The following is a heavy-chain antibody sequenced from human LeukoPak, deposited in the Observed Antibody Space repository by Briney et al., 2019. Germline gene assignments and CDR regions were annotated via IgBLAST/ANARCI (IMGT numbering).Heavy chain of an antibody. CDR1: GGSFSGYY. CDR3: ARNYGRFDP. CDR2: INHSGST. J-gene: IGHJ5*02. Sequence: SETLSLTCAIYGGSFSGYYWSWIRQPPGKGLEWIGEINHSGSTNYNPSLKSRVTISVDTSKNQFSLKLSSVTAADTAVYYCARNYGRFDPWGQGILVTVSS. D-gene: IGHD4-17*01. V-gene: IGHV4-34*01.